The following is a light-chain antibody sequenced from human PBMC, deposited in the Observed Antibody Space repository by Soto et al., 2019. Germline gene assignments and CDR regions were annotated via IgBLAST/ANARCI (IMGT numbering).Light chain of an antibody. CDR2: DVS. J-gene: IGLJ1*01. V-gene: IGLV2-14*01. Sequence: QSVLTQPASVSGSPGQSITISCTGTSSDVGGYNYVSWYQQHPGKAPKLMIYDVSNRPSGVSNRFSGSKSGNTASLTISGLQAEDEADYYCSSYTSSSTLLFGTWTKLTVL. CDR3: SSYTSSSTLL. CDR1: SSDVGGYNY.